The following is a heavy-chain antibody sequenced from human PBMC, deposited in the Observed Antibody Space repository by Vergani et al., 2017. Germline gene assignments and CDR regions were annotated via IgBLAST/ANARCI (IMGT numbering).Heavy chain of an antibody. D-gene: IGHD4-17*01. CDR3: AKSAFSDYSSLHHFYYMDV. CDR2: IGGSGVHT. J-gene: IGHJ6*03. Sequence: EVQLLESGGGLLQPGGSLRLSCAASGFTFSSYAMSWVRQAPGKGLEWVSLIGGSGVHTYYADSVKGRFTISRDNSKNTLYLQMNSLRAEDTAVYYCAKSAFSDYSSLHHFYYMDVWGKGTTVTV. V-gene: IGHV3-23*01. CDR1: GFTFSSYA.